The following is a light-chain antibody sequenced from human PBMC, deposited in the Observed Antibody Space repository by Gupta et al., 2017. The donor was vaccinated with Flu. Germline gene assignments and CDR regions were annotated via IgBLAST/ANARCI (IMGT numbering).Light chain of an antibody. J-gene: IGKJ3*01. Sequence: DIQMTQSPSSLSASVGDRVTITCRASQSISSYLNWYQQKPGKAPKLLIYAASSLQSGVPSRFSGSGSGTDFTLTSSSLQPEDFATYYCQQSYSTSFGPGTKVDIK. CDR3: QQSYSTS. CDR2: AAS. V-gene: IGKV1-39*01. CDR1: QSISSY.